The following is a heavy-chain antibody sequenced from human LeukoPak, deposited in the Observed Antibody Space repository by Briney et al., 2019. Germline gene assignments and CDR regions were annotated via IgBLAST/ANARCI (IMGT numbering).Heavy chain of an antibody. V-gene: IGHV1-8*01. J-gene: IGHJ5*02. CDR2: MNPNSGNT. Sequence: ASVKVSCKASGYTFTSYDINWVRPATGQGLEWMGWMNPNSGNTGYAQKFQGRVTMTRNTSISTAYMELSSLRSEDTAVYHCARVPPNYDILTGYYSNWFDPWGQGTLVTVSS. D-gene: IGHD3-9*01. CDR1: GYTFTSYD. CDR3: ARVPPNYDILTGYYSNWFDP.